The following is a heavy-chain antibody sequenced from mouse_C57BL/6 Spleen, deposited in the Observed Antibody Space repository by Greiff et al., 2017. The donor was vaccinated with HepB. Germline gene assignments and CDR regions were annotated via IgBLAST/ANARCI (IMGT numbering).Heavy chain of an antibody. D-gene: IGHD2-2*01. V-gene: IGHV1-18*01. Sequence: EVQLQQSGPELVKPGASVKIPCKASGYTFTDYNMDWVKQSHGKSLEWIGDINPNNGGTIYNQKFKGKATLTVDKSSSTAYMELRSLTSEDTAVYYCARRGGLPYAMDYWGQGTSVTVSS. CDR2: INPNNGGT. J-gene: IGHJ4*01. CDR3: ARRGGLPYAMDY. CDR1: GYTFTDYN.